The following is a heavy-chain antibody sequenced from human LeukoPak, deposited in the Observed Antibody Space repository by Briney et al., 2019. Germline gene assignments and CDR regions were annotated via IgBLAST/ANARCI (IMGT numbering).Heavy chain of an antibody. CDR3: AREEQINYYDSSGYYRY. D-gene: IGHD3-22*01. CDR1: GYTFTSYG. CDR2: ISAYNGNT. V-gene: IGHV1-18*01. Sequence: ASVKVSCKASGYTFTSYGISWVRQAPGQGLEWMGWISAYNGNTNYAQKLQGRVTTTTDTSTSTAYMELRSLRSDDTAVYYCAREEQINYYDSSGYYRYWGQGTLVTVSS. J-gene: IGHJ4*02.